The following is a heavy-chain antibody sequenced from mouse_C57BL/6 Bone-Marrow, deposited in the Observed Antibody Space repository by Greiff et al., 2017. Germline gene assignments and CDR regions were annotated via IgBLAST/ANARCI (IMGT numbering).Heavy chain of an antibody. Sequence: EVKLVESGGDLVKPGGSLKLSCAASGFTFSSYGMSWVRQTPDKRLEWVATISSGGSYTYYPDSVKGRFTISRDNAKNTLYLQMSSLKSEDTAMYYCARRTTVVDYAMDYWGQGTSVTVSS. V-gene: IGHV5-6*02. CDR2: ISSGGSYT. D-gene: IGHD1-1*01. CDR1: GFTFSSYG. J-gene: IGHJ4*01. CDR3: ARRTTVVDYAMDY.